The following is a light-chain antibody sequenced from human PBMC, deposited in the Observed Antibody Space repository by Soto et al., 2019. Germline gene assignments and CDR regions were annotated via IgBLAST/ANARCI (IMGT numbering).Light chain of an antibody. CDR2: YDS. CDR3: QVWDSSSDHVV. J-gene: IGLJ2*01. Sequence: SYELTQPPSVSVAPGKTARITCGGNNIGSKSVHLYQQKPGQAPVLVIYYDSDRPSGIPERFSGSNSGNTATLTISIVEAGDEAEYYCQVWDSSSDHVVFGGGTKLTVL. CDR1: NIGSKS. V-gene: IGLV3-21*04.